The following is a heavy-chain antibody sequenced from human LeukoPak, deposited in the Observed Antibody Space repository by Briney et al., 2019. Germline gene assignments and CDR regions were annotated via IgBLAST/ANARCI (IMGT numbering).Heavy chain of an antibody. D-gene: IGHD1-14*01. J-gene: IGHJ4*02. Sequence: GGSLRLSCAASGFAFSTYSMHWVRQAPGKGLEWLALISSDGSNENFADSVKGRFTISRDNSRNTLYLQMNSLRSEDTAIYYCAGDPNRSYFDHWGQGTLVTVSS. CDR1: GFAFSTYS. V-gene: IGHV3-30*01. CDR3: AGDPNRSYFDH. CDR2: ISSDGSNE.